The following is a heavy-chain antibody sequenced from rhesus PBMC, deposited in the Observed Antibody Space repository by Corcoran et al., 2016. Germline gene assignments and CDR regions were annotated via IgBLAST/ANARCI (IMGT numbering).Heavy chain of an antibody. CDR2: IYGTYSAT. V-gene: IGHV4S11*01. D-gene: IGHD6-31*01. Sequence: QVQLQESGPGLVKPSETLSLTCSVSGGSITDYYWDWIRQPPGKGLEWIGNIYGTYSATVYNPSLRRRVTLSVDTSKNHFSLKLNSVTAADTAVYFCARHSYYSGWFLDSWGQGVLVTVSS. CDR1: GGSITDYY. J-gene: IGHJ1*01. CDR3: ARHSYYSGWFLDS.